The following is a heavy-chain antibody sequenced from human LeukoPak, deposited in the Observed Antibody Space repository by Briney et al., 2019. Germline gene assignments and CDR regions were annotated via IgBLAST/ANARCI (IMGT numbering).Heavy chain of an antibody. CDR2: ISSTGST. CDR1: GGSMSSYY. J-gene: IGHJ4*02. Sequence: SGTLSLTCTVSGGSMSSYYWSWIRQPPGKGLEWVGYISSTGSTYNNPSLKSRVTISVDTSKNQFSLNLNSVTAADTAVYYCARHLDMATFIDYWGQGTLVTVSS. D-gene: IGHD5-24*01. V-gene: IGHV4-59*08. CDR3: ARHLDMATFIDY.